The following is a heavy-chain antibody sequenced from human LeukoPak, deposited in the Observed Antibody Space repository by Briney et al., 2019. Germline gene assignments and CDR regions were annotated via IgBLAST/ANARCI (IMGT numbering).Heavy chain of an antibody. D-gene: IGHD7-27*01. CDR3: GRGSGDYYYYHYMDV. V-gene: IGHV1-8*03. J-gene: IGHJ6*03. Sequence: GASVKVSCKASGYTFTSYDINWVRQATGQGLEWMGWMNPSSGNTGYAQKFQGRVTITRNTSISTAYMELSSLRSEDTAVYHCGRGSGDYYYYHYMDVWGKGTTVTVS. CDR2: MNPSSGNT. CDR1: GYTFTSYD.